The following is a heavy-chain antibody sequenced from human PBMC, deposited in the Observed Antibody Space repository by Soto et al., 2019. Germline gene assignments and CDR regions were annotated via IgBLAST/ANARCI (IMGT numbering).Heavy chain of an antibody. J-gene: IGHJ5*02. CDR2: IIPIFGTA. D-gene: IGHD6-19*01. CDR1: GGTFSSYA. CDR3: ARGGEQWLVQDWFDP. V-gene: IGHV1-69*12. Sequence: QVQLVQSGAEVKKPGSSVKVSCKASGGTFSSYAISWVRQAPGQGLEWMGGIIPIFGTANYAQKFQGRATITADESTSTAYMELSSLRSEDTAVYHCARGGEQWLVQDWFDPWGQGTLVTVSS.